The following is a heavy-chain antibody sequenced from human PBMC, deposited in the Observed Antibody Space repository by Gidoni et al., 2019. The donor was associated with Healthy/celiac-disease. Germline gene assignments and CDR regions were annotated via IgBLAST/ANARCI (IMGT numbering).Heavy chain of an antibody. J-gene: IGHJ4*02. CDR2: MSAYNGNT. Sequence: QVQLVQSGAEVKKPGASVKVSCKASGYTFTSYGTSWVRQAPGQGFEWMGWMSAYNGNTNYAQKLQGRVTMTTDTSTSTAYMELRSLRSDDTAVYYCAILPTYYYDSSGKTGDYWGQGTLVTVSS. V-gene: IGHV1-18*01. CDR3: AILPTYYYDSSGKTGDY. D-gene: IGHD3-22*01. CDR1: GYTFTSYG.